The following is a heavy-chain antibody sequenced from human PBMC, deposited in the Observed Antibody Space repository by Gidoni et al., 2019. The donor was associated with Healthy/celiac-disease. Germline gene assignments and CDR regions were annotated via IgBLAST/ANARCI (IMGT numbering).Heavy chain of an antibody. CDR1: GFTFSSYG. CDR3: ARDRGLRLGELSYFDY. V-gene: IGHV3-33*01. CDR2: IWYDGSNK. D-gene: IGHD3-16*02. Sequence: QVQLVESGVGVVQPGGSLRLSGAAYGFTFSSYGLHWVRQAPGKGLEWVAVIWYDGSNKYYADSVKGRFTISRDNSKNTLYLQMNSLRAEDTAVYYCARDRGLRLGELSYFDYWGQGTLVTVSS. J-gene: IGHJ4*02.